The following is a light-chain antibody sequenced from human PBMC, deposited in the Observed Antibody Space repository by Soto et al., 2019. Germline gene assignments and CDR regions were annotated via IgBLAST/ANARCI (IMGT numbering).Light chain of an antibody. V-gene: IGLV1-47*01. CDR1: SSNIGSDF. J-gene: IGLJ1*01. Sequence: QSVPTQPPSASGTPGQRVTISCSGSSSNIGSDFVYWYQQLPGTAPKLLIYHNYQRPSGVPDRFSGSKSGTSGSLAISDLRSEDEADYYCSAWDDSLSANGFGVGTKVTVL. CDR2: HNY. CDR3: SAWDDSLSANG.